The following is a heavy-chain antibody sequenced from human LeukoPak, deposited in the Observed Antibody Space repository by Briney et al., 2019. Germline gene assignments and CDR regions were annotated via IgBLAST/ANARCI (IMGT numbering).Heavy chain of an antibody. CDR2: ISGSGGST. V-gene: IGHV3-23*01. Sequence: PGGSLRLSCAASGFTVSSNYMSWVRQAPGKGLEWVSVISGSGGSTYYADSVKGRFTISRDNSKNTLYLQMNSLRAEDTAVYYCAKTNSGNLDYWGQGTLVTVSS. CDR1: GFTVSSNY. D-gene: IGHD3-10*01. J-gene: IGHJ4*02. CDR3: AKTNSGNLDY.